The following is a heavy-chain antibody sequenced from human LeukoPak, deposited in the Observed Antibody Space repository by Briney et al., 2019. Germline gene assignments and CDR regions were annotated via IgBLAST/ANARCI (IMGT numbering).Heavy chain of an antibody. CDR3: ARDPNQIYCSSTSCYALSYYYYMDV. CDR1: GYTFTSYG. CDR2: ISAYNGNT. D-gene: IGHD2-2*01. Sequence: GASVKVSCKASGYTFTSYGISWVRQAPGQGLEWMGWISAYNGNTNYAQKLQGRVTMTTDTSTSTAYMELRSLRSDDTAVYYCARDPNQIYCSSTSCYALSYYYYMDVWGKGTTVTISS. V-gene: IGHV1-18*01. J-gene: IGHJ6*03.